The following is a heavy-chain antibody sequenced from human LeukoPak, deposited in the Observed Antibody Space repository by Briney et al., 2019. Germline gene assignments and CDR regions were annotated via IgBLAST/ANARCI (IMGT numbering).Heavy chain of an antibody. CDR1: GFTVSSNY. Sequence: PGGSLRLSCAASGFTVSSNYMSWVRQAPGKGLEWVSVIYSGGSTYYADSVKGRFTISRDNSKNTLYLQMNSLRAEDTAVYYCAREGPYGDYAHNWFDPWGQGTLVTVSP. D-gene: IGHD4-17*01. J-gene: IGHJ5*02. CDR3: AREGPYGDYAHNWFDP. CDR2: IYSGGST. V-gene: IGHV3-53*01.